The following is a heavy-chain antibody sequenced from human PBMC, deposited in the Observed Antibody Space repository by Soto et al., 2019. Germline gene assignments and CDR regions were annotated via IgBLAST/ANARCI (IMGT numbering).Heavy chain of an antibody. CDR1: GYTFTSYG. J-gene: IGHJ5*02. CDR3: VRRHVSATGIDWFDP. Sequence: ASVNVSCKASGYTFTSYGIHWVRQAPGQMLEWMGWINAANGDTKYSPKFQGRVTITRDTSASTAYMELSSLRSEDTAVYYCVRRHVSATGIDWFDPWGQGTLVTVS. CDR2: INAANGDT. V-gene: IGHV1-3*01. D-gene: IGHD6-13*01.